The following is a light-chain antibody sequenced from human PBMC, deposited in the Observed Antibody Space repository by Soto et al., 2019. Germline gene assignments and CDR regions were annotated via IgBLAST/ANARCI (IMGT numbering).Light chain of an antibody. V-gene: IGKV3-15*01. CDR3: QQYGSSGT. CDR2: GAS. J-gene: IGKJ1*01. Sequence: EIVMTQSPATLSVSPGERATLSFRASQSVSSNLAWYQQKPGQAPRLLMYGASTRATGIPARFSGSGSGTEFTLTISRLEPEDFAVYYCQQYGSSGTFGQGTKVDIK. CDR1: QSVSSN.